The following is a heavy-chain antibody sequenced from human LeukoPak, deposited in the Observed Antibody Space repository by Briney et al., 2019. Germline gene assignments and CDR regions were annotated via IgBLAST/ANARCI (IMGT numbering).Heavy chain of an antibody. J-gene: IGHJ4*02. CDR2: IYYSRVV. CDR1: GGSISSHY. Sequence: SETLSLTCTVSGGSISSHYWSWIRQPPGKGLEWIAYIYYSRVVKYHPSLKRRVTISVDTSKNQVSLKVDSVTAADTAVYYCARNDYADSNSDYFDYWGQGALVTVSS. CDR3: ARNDYADSNSDYFDY. V-gene: IGHV4-59*11. D-gene: IGHD4-17*01.